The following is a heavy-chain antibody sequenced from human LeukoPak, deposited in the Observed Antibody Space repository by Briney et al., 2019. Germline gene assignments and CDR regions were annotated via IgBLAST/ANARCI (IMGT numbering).Heavy chain of an antibody. CDR2: IYYSGST. CDR1: GGSISSYY. Sequence: SETLSLTCTVSGGSISSYYWSFIRQPPGKGLEWIGYIYYSGSTNYNPSLKSRVTISVDTSKNQFSLKLSSVTAADTAVYYCASSGVTGNCWGQGTLVTVSS. D-gene: IGHD2-21*02. J-gene: IGHJ4*02. V-gene: IGHV4-59*12. CDR3: ASSGVTGNC.